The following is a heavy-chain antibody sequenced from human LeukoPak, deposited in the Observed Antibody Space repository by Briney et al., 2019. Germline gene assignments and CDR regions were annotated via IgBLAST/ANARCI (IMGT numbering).Heavy chain of an antibody. D-gene: IGHD6-19*01. CDR1: GFTFSSYS. CDR3: ASPDSSGWDY. J-gene: IGHJ4*02. CDR2: ISSSSSTI. V-gene: IGHV3-48*04. Sequence: GRSLRLSCAASGFTFSSYSMNWVRQAPGKGLEWVSYISSSSSTIYYADSVKGRFTISRDNAKNSLYLQMNSLRAEDTAVYYCASPDSSGWDYWGQGTLVTVSS.